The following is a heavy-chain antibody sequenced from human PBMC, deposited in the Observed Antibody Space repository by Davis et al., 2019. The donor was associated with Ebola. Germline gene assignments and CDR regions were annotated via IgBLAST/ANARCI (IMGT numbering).Heavy chain of an antibody. CDR2: ISGSATST. Sequence: PGGSLRLSCAASGFTFYRYEMNWVRQAPGKGLEWVSYISGSATSTFYADSVKGRFTISRDNAKNSLYLQMNSLRAEDTAVYYCARDPFDVWGQGTTVTVSS. J-gene: IGHJ6*02. V-gene: IGHV3-48*03. CDR1: GFTFYRYE. CDR3: ARDPFDV.